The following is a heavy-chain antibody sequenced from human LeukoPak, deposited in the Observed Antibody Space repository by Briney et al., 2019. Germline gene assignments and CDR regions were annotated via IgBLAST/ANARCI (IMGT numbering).Heavy chain of an antibody. CDR2: ITSSSSII. CDR3: ARDSVPDVGFDI. J-gene: IGHJ3*02. V-gene: IGHV3-48*01. D-gene: IGHD2-2*01. CDR1: GFTFSSYT. Sequence: GGSLRLSCAASGFTFSSYTMNWVRLAPGKGLEWVSYITSSSSIIYYADSVKGRFTISRDNAKNSLYLQMNSLRAEDTAVYYCARDSVPDVGFDIWGQGTMVTVSS.